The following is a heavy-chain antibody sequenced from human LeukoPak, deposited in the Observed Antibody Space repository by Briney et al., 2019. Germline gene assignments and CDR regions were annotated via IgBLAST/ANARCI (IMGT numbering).Heavy chain of an antibody. V-gene: IGHV3-30-3*01. J-gene: IGHJ4*02. CDR2: ISYDGSNK. Sequence: GRSLRLSCAASGFTFSSYAMHWVRQAPGKGLEWVAVISYDGSNKYYADSVKGRFTISRDNSKNTLYLQMNSLRAEDTAVYYCARDRSSSSAFDYWGQGTLVTVSS. CDR3: ARDRSSSSAFDY. CDR1: GFTFSSYA. D-gene: IGHD6-6*01.